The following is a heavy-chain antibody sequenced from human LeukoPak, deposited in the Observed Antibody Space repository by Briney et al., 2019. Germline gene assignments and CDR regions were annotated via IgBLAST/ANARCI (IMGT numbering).Heavy chain of an antibody. D-gene: IGHD3-10*01. CDR1: GYTFTSFG. J-gene: IGHJ4*02. CDR2: ISAYNGNT. CDR3: ARDYNARGKGYFDY. V-gene: IGHV1-18*01. Sequence: ASVKVSCKASGYTFTSFGISWVRQAPGQGLEWMGWISAYNGNTNYAQKLQGRVTMTTDTSTSTAYMELRSLRSDDTAVYYCARDYNARGKGYFDYWGQGTLVTVSS.